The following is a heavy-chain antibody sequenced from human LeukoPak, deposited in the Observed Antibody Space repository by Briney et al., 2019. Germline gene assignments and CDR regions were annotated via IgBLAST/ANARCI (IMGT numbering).Heavy chain of an antibody. CDR1: GFTFDDYG. J-gene: IGHJ4*02. Sequence: GGSLRLSCAASGFTFDDYGMSWVRQAPGKGLKWVSGINWNGGSTGYADSVKGRFTISRDNAKNSLYLQMNSLRAEDTALYYCARRDYYYDSSGYYKSQYYFDYWGQGTLVTVSS. CDR2: INWNGGST. D-gene: IGHD3-22*01. CDR3: ARRDYYYDSSGYYKSQYYFDY. V-gene: IGHV3-20*04.